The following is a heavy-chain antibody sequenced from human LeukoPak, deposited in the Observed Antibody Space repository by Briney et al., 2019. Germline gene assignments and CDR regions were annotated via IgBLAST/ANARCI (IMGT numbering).Heavy chain of an antibody. CDR2: IRNDGSQT. CDR1: GFTFGTTG. V-gene: IGHV3-30*02. J-gene: IGHJ4*02. D-gene: IGHD6-19*01. CDR3: AKEGKLQVAGVFEY. Sequence: PGGSPRLSCLASGFTFGTTGMHWVRQAPGKGLEWVAFIRNDGSQTYYIDSVRGRFTTSRDHSKNTLSLQMNSLRGEDTAVYYCAKEGKLQVAGVFEYWGQGTLVIVSS.